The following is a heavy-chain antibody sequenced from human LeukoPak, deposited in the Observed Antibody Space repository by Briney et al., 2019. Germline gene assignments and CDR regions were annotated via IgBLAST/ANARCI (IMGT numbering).Heavy chain of an antibody. J-gene: IGHJ4*02. V-gene: IGHV4-34*01. CDR2: INHSGST. CDR1: GGSISSYY. Sequence: SETLSLTCTVSGGSISSYYWSWIRQPPGKGLEWIGEINHSGSTNYNPSLKSRVTISVDTSKNQFSLKLSSVTAADTAVYYCARVLLRSGWYGGNYFDYWGQGTLVTVSS. D-gene: IGHD6-19*01. CDR3: ARVLLRSGWYGGNYFDY.